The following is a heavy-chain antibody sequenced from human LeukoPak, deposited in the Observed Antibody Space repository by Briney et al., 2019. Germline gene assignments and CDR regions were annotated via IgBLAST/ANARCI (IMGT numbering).Heavy chain of an antibody. V-gene: IGHV3-66*01. D-gene: IGHD6-19*01. Sequence: GGSLRLSCVTSGFSVNSDYMSWVRQAPGKGLEWVSLIHSAGNTYYADSVKGRFTISRDNSKNTLYLQMNSLRQEDTAVYYCARLAVAEDAFDIWGQGTMVTVSS. J-gene: IGHJ3*02. CDR3: ARLAVAEDAFDI. CDR1: GFSVNSDY. CDR2: IHSAGNT.